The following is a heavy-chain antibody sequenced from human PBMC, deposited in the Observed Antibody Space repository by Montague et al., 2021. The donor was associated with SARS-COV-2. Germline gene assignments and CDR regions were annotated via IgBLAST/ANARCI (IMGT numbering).Heavy chain of an antibody. CDR1: GFTFSSYG. Sequence: FLRLSCAASGFTFSSYGMHWVRQAPGKGLEWVAVISYDGSNKYYADSVKGRFTISRDNSKNTLYLQMNSLRAEDTAVYYCAKDFMSLMVYAMVYYYYGMDVWGQGTTVTVSS. CDR2: ISYDGSNK. D-gene: IGHD2-8*01. J-gene: IGHJ6*02. V-gene: IGHV3-30*18. CDR3: AKDFMSLMVYAMVYYYYGMDV.